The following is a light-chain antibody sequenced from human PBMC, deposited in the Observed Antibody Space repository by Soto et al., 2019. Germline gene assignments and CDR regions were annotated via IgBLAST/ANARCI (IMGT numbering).Light chain of an antibody. CDR3: QQYNNWPPIT. CDR2: DTS. V-gene: IGKV3-15*01. Sequence: EIVMTQSPATLSVSPGESATLSCMASQSVSSDLAWYQQKPGQAPRLLIYDTSTRATGIPARFSGSGSGTEFTLTISSLQSEDFAVYYCQQYNNWPPITFGQGTRLEIK. CDR1: QSVSSD. J-gene: IGKJ5*01.